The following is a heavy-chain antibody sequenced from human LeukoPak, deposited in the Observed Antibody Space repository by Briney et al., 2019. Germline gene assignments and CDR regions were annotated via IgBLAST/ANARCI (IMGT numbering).Heavy chain of an antibody. CDR3: AGAGGSYSFDY. D-gene: IGHD1-26*01. J-gene: IGHJ4*02. CDR2: IDYSGTA. Sequence: SETLSLTCTVSGGSISTYYWNWLRQPPGKGLELIGYIDYSGTANINPSLKSRGTLSIDTSRNQFSLKLSSVTAADTAMYYCAGAGGSYSFDYWGQGSRVTVSS. CDR1: GGSISTYY. V-gene: IGHV4-59*01.